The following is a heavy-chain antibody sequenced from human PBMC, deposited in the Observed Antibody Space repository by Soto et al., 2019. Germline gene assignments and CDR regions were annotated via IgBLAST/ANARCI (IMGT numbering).Heavy chain of an antibody. V-gene: IGHV3-23*01. D-gene: IGHD6-19*01. CDR2: ISGNGATT. CDR3: GKARGGFTSGWEFFAF. J-gene: IGHJ4*02. CDR1: GVAFSFYS. Sequence: EVALLESEGGLVQPGGSLRLSCEVSGVAFSFYSMSWVRQAPGKGLEWVASISGNGATTYYAASGKGRFTFSRDNSKNTVHLQMNSRRGEDRAVYYCGKARGGFTSGWEFFAFWGQGPLVTVSS.